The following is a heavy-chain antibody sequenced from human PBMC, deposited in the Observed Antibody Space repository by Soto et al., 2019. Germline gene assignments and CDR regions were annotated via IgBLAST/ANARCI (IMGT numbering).Heavy chain of an antibody. CDR3: ARGPWNPYYFDY. CDR1: SNS. CDR2: IYKDDST. D-gene: IGHD1-1*01. Sequence: SNSMTWVRQAPGKGLEWVSLIYKDDSTSYADSVKGRFTISRDNSKNMLYLQMNSLRAEDTAVYYCARGPWNPYYFDYWGQGTLVTVSS. J-gene: IGHJ4*02. V-gene: IGHV3-53*01.